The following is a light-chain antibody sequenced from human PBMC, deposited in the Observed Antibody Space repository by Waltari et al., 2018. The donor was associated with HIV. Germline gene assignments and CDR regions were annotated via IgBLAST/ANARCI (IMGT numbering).Light chain of an antibody. CDR2: DVN. CDR3: CSYAGIWGV. Sequence: QSALTQPRSVSGSPGQSVTISCTGTSSDVGAYNYVSCYQQHPGKAPKPMIYDVNKRPSGIPDRFSGSKSGNTSSLNSSVLQAEDESEYYCCSYAGIWGVFGTGTKVTVL. CDR1: SSDVGAYNY. V-gene: IGLV2-11*01. J-gene: IGLJ1*01.